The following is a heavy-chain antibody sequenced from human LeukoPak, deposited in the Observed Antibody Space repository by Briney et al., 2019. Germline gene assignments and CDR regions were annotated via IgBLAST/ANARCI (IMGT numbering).Heavy chain of an antibody. CDR2: IYHSGSS. J-gene: IGHJ5*02. CDR1: GFTFSSYG. CDR3: ARGYSSSWYPNWFDP. Sequence: PGGSLRLSCAASGFTFSSYGMIWVRQAPGKGLEWIGSIYHSGSSYYNPSLNSRVTISVDTSKNQFSLKLSSVTAADTAVYYCARGYSSSWYPNWFDPWGQGTLVTVSS. D-gene: IGHD6-13*01. V-gene: IGHV4-38-2*01.